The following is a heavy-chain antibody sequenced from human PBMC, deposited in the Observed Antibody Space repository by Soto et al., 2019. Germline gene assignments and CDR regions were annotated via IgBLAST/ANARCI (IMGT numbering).Heavy chain of an antibody. D-gene: IGHD2-8*02. V-gene: IGHV3-74*01. CDR3: AKDGGTGKYYDY. CDR1: GFTFSSYW. Sequence: GGSLRLSCAASGFTFSSYWMHWVRQAPGKGLVWVSRINSDGSSTSYADSVKGRFTISRDNSKNTLYLQMNSLRPEDTAVYYCAKDGGTGKYYDYWGQGTLVTVSS. CDR2: INSDGSST. J-gene: IGHJ4*02.